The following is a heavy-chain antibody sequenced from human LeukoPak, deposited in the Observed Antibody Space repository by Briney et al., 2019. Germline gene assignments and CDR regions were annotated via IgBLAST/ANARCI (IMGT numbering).Heavy chain of an antibody. CDR1: GFTFSSYA. Sequence: GGSLRLSCAASGFTFSSYATSWVRQAPGKGLEWVSAISGSGGSTYYADPVKGRFTISRDNSKNTLYLQMSSLRAEDTAVYYCAKAVGQWLVEFDYWGQGTLVTVSS. J-gene: IGHJ4*02. CDR3: AKAVGQWLVEFDY. V-gene: IGHV3-23*01. D-gene: IGHD6-19*01. CDR2: ISGSGGST.